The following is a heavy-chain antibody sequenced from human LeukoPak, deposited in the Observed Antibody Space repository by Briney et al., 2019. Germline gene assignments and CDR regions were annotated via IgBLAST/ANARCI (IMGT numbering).Heavy chain of an antibody. V-gene: IGHV4-34*01. J-gene: IGHJ3*02. CDR1: GGSFSGYY. CDR3: SREVPGRGGDI. D-gene: IGHD3-10*01. CDR2: INHSGST. Sequence: SETLSLTCAVYGGSFSGYYWSWIRQPPGKGLEWIGEINHSGSTNYNPSLRSGVTISVDKSKNQFSLKLSSVTAADTAVYYCSREVPGRGGDIWGQGTMVTVSS.